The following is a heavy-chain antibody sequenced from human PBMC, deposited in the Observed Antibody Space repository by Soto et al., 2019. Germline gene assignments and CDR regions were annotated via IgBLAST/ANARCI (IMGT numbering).Heavy chain of an antibody. V-gene: IGHV1-69*02. Sequence: QVQLVQSGAEVKKPGSSVKVSFKASGGTFSSYTISWVRQAPGQGLEWMGRIIPILGIANYAQKFQGRVTITADKSTDTAYMELSRLRSEETAVYYCVISRYYDYIWGSYRSGFDYWGQGTLVTGSS. D-gene: IGHD3-16*02. CDR2: IIPILGIA. CDR1: GGTFSSYT. J-gene: IGHJ4*02. CDR3: VISRYYDYIWGSYRSGFDY.